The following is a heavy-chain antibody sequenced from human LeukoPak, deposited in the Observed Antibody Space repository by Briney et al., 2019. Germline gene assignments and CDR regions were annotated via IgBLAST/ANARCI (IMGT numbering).Heavy chain of an antibody. V-gene: IGHV4-59*01. D-gene: IGHD6-19*01. Sequence: PSETLSLTCTVSRGSISGYYWSWIRQPPGKGLEWIGYIYYSGSTNYNPSLKSRVTISVDTSKNQFSLKLSSVTAADTAVYYCATAVAGTGSWFDPWGQGTLVTVSS. J-gene: IGHJ5*02. CDR1: RGSISGYY. CDR2: IYYSGST. CDR3: ATAVAGTGSWFDP.